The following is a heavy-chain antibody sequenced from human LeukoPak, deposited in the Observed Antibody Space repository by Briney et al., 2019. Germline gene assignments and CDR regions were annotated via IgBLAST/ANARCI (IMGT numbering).Heavy chain of an antibody. Sequence: SETLSLTCAVYGGSFSGNYWSWIRQPPGKGLEWIGQINYSGSTYYNASLKSRVTISVDTSKNQFSLKLSSVTAADTAVYYCARHTPPLYYYDSSGYSDAFDIWGQGTMVTVSS. CDR3: ARHTPPLYYYDSSGYSDAFDI. CDR2: INYSGST. D-gene: IGHD3-22*01. J-gene: IGHJ3*02. V-gene: IGHV4-34*01. CDR1: GGSFSGNY.